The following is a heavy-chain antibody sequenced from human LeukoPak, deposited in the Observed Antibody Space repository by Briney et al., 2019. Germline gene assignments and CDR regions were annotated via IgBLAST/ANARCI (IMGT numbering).Heavy chain of an antibody. D-gene: IGHD4-11*01. CDR1: GFIFSNYW. J-gene: IGHJ6*03. Sequence: GGSLRLSCAASGFIFSNYWVHWVRQVPGRGLVWVSRISADGRTTDYADSVKGRFTISRDNAKNMLYLQMNNLRVEDTAEYYYEPTTDTYYIYYMDVWGKGTTVTVSS. CDR3: EPTTDTYYIYYMDV. CDR2: ISADGRTT. V-gene: IGHV3-74*01.